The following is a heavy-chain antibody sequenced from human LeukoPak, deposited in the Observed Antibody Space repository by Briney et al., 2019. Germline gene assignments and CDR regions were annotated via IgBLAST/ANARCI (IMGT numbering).Heavy chain of an antibody. CDR3: ASTQGWSSFYCGGDCPFDY. V-gene: IGHV4-59*01. Sequence: PSETLSLTCTVSGGSISSYYWSWIRQPPGKGLEWIGYIYYSGSTNYNPSLKSRATISVDTSKNQFSLKLSSVTAADTAVYYCASTQGWSSFYCGGDCPFDYWGQGTLVTVSS. CDR1: GGSISSYY. D-gene: IGHD2-21*02. CDR2: IYYSGST. J-gene: IGHJ4*02.